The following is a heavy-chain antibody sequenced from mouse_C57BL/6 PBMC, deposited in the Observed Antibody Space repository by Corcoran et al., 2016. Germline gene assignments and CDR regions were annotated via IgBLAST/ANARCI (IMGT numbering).Heavy chain of an antibody. CDR3: ARWGWRSWFAY. V-gene: IGHV1-26*01. CDR2: INPNNGGT. D-gene: IGHD3-3*01. J-gene: IGHJ3*01. CDR1: GYTFTDYY. Sequence: EVQLQQSGPELVKPGASVKISCKASGYTFTDYYMNWVKQSHGKSLEWIGDINPNNGGTSYNQKFKGKATLTVDKSSSTAYMELRSLTSEDSAVYYCARWGWRSWFAYWGQGTLVTVSA.